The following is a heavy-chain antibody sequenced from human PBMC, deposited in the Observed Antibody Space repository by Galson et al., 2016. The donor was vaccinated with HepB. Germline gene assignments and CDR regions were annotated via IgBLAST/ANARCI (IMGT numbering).Heavy chain of an antibody. CDR1: GGSISIYDRS. V-gene: IGHV4-39*01. J-gene: IGHJ4*02. CDR2: IHYDGAT. D-gene: IGHD4-11*01. CDR3: ARPHSYSNYAFDY. Sequence: SETLSLTCTVSGGSISIYDRSWTWIRQPPGAGLEWIGSIHYDGATYYRSSLKSRITISVDTSKNQFSLKLTSVTAADTAVYYCARPHSYSNYAFDYWGQGNLVTVSS.